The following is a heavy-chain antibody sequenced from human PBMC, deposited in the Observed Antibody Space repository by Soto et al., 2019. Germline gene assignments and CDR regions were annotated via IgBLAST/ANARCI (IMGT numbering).Heavy chain of an antibody. Sequence: QVQLVQSGAEVKRPGSSVKVSCKASGGTFSNSGFSWVRQAPGQGLEWMGGIIPIFGTGNYAQKFQGRVTISADASASAVYMELSNLRSEDTAVYYGAIGAYSSSLNDYWGQGTLVTVSS. V-gene: IGHV1-69*12. D-gene: IGHD6-13*01. CDR1: GGTFSNSG. CDR2: IIPIFGTG. CDR3: AIGAYSSSLNDY. J-gene: IGHJ4*02.